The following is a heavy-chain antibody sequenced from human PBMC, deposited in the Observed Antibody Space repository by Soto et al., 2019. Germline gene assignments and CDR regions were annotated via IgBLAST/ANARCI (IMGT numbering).Heavy chain of an antibody. CDR2: IYHSGST. CDR3: ARPEIPTRSTDYDHPFDL. Sequence: PSETLSLTCAVSGGSISSGGYSWSWIRQPPGKGLEWIGYIYHSGSTYYNPSFQGQVTISVDKSTSTAYLKWNNLEASDTAIYYCARPEIPTRSTDYDHPFDLWGQGTLVTVS. V-gene: IGHV4-30-2*01. J-gene: IGHJ4*02. CDR1: GGSISSGGYS. D-gene: IGHD3-22*01.